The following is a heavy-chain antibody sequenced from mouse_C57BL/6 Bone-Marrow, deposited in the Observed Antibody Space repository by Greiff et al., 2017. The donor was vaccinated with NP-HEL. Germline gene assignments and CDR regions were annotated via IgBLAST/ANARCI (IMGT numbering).Heavy chain of an antibody. Sequence: EVQGVESGGGLVQPGGSLKLSCAASGFTFSDYYMYWVRQTPEKRLEWVEYISNGGGSTYYPDTVKGRFTISRDNANNTLYLQMSRLKSEDTAMYYGAICGSRYYYAMDYWGQGTSVTVSS. D-gene: IGHD1-1*01. CDR1: GFTFSDYY. V-gene: IGHV5-12*01. CDR3: AICGSRYYYAMDY. CDR2: ISNGGGST. J-gene: IGHJ4*01.